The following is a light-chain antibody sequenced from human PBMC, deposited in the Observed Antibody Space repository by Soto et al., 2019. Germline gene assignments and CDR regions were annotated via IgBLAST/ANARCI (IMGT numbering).Light chain of an antibody. CDR2: DTF. V-gene: IGKV3-20*01. Sequence: EIVLTQSPGTLSLSPGERANLSCRASQTVTKNYLAWYQQRPGQAPRLLIYDTFNRATGVPDRFSGSGSGTEFTLTISRLEPEDFAVYYCHQCAHSPLTFGQGTKVEIK. CDR1: QTVTKNY. CDR3: HQCAHSPLT. J-gene: IGKJ1*01.